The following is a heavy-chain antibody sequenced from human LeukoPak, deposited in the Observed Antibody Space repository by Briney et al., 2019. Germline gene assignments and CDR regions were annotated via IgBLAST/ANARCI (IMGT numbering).Heavy chain of an antibody. J-gene: IGHJ4*02. Sequence: GGLLRLSWAAAGFTFSSYWMYWGRQVAGKVLVWGARINPGGSSITYADSVKGRFTISRDTAKNTLYLQMDSLRAEDTGVYYCARSNQADDYWGQGTLVTVSS. CDR2: INPGGSSI. CDR1: GFTFSSYW. D-gene: IGHD1-14*01. V-gene: IGHV3-74*01. CDR3: ARSNQADDY.